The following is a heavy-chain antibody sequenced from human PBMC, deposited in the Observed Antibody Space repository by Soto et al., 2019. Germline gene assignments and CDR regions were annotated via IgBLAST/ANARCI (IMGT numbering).Heavy chain of an antibody. CDR1: GGSISSYY. CDR2: IYYSGST. Sequence: SETLSLTCTVSGGSISSYYWSWIRQPPGKGLEWIGYIYYSGSTNYNPSLKSRVTISVDTSKNQFSLKLSSVTAADTAVYYCARAHTPINIAAAGTNVNWFDPWGQGTLVTVSS. D-gene: IGHD6-13*01. V-gene: IGHV4-59*01. J-gene: IGHJ5*02. CDR3: ARAHTPINIAAAGTNVNWFDP.